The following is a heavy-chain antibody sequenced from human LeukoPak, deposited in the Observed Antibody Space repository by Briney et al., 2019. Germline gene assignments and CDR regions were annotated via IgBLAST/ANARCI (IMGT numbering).Heavy chain of an antibody. V-gene: IGHV3-23*01. CDR3: ARDHSSGSLTFDY. J-gene: IGHJ4*02. CDR1: GFTFSSYA. CDR2: ISGSGGST. Sequence: PGGTLRLSCAASGFTFSSYAMSWVRQAPGKGLEWVSAISGSGGSTYYADSVKGRFTISRDNSKNTLYLQMNSLRAEDTAVYYCARDHSSGSLTFDYWGQGTLVTVSS. D-gene: IGHD6-19*01.